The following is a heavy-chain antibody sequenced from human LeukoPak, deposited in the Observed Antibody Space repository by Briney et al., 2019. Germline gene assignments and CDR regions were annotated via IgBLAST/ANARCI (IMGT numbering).Heavy chain of an antibody. J-gene: IGHJ4*02. V-gene: IGHV3-20*03. CDR2: INWNGGST. Sequence: PGGSLRLSYAASGFTFDDYGMSWVRQAPGKGLEWVSGINWNGGSTGYADSVKGRFTISRDNAKNSLYLQMNSLRAEDTALYYSARARRQYPDSSGYPDWGQGTLVTVSS. D-gene: IGHD3-22*01. CDR1: GFTFDDYG. CDR3: ARARRQYPDSSGYPD.